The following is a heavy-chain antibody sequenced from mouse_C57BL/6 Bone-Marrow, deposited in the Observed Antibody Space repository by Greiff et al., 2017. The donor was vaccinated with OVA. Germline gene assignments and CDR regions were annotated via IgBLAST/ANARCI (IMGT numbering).Heavy chain of an antibody. CDR1: GFTFSSYG. CDR2: ISSGGSYT. V-gene: IGHV5-6*01. J-gene: IGHJ3*01. Sequence: EVHLVESGGDLVKPGGSLKLSCAASGFTFSSYGMSWVRQTPDKRLEWVATISSGGSYTYYPDSVKGRFTISRDNAKNTLYLQMSSLKSEDTAVYYCARPEAYWGQGTLVTVSA. CDR3: ARPEAY.